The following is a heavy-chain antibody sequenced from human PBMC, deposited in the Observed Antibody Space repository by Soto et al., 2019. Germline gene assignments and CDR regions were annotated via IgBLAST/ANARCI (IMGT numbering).Heavy chain of an antibody. D-gene: IGHD3-22*01. CDR2: IYHSGST. V-gene: IGHV4-30-2*01. Sequence: PSETLPLTSAVSGGSISSGGYSWSWIRQPPGKGLEWIGYIYHSGSTYYNPSLKSRVTISVDRSKNQFSLKLSSVTAADTAVYYCARAKTTNHYYHSTPPFYFDYWGQGTLVTVSS. J-gene: IGHJ4*02. CDR1: GGSISSGGYS. CDR3: ARAKTTNHYYHSTPPFYFDY.